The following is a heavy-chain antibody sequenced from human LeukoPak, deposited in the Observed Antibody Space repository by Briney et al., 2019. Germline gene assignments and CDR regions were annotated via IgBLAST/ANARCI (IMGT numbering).Heavy chain of an antibody. Sequence: PGGSLRLSCAASGFTFSSYAMHWVRQAPGKGLEWVAVISYDGSNKYYADSVKGRFTISRDNSKNTLYLQMNSLRAEDTAVYYSARGGYSGYDYFDYWGQGTLVTVSS. J-gene: IGHJ4*02. D-gene: IGHD5-12*01. CDR2: ISYDGSNK. V-gene: IGHV3-30-3*01. CDR3: ARGGYSGYDYFDY. CDR1: GFTFSSYA.